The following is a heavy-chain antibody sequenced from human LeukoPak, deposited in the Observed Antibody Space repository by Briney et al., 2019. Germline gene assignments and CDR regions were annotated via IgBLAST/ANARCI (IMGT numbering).Heavy chain of an antibody. V-gene: IGHV3-23*01. CDR2: ISVSGGST. Sequence: GSLRLSCAASGFTFSSYAMSWVRQAPGKGLEWVSAISVSGGSTYYADSVKGRFTISRDNVKNSLYLQMNSLRAEDTAVYYCARHLGAAAGSFDYWGQGTLVTVSS. CDR3: ARHLGAAAGSFDY. J-gene: IGHJ4*02. CDR1: GFTFSSYA. D-gene: IGHD6-13*01.